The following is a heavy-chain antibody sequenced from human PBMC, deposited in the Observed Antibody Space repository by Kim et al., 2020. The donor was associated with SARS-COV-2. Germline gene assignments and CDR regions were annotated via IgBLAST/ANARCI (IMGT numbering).Heavy chain of an antibody. D-gene: IGHD6-13*01. V-gene: IGHV3-11*01. Sequence: GGSLRLSCAASGFTLSDYYMSWVRQAPGKGLECVSYISYSGSDIYYADSVKGRFTISRDIAKSSLYLQMDSLRPEDTAVYYCAKDILAAGLFFDYWGQG. CDR2: ISYSGSDI. CDR1: GFTLSDYY. CDR3: AKDILAAGLFFDY. J-gene: IGHJ4*02.